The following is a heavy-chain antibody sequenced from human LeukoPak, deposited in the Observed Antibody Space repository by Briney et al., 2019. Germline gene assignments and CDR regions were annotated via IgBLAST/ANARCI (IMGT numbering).Heavy chain of an antibody. Sequence: GGSLRLSCAASGFTFSGSGMSWVRQAPGKGLEGLSCISSSGTTMYYADSVKGRFTISRDNAKNSLYLQMNSLRAEDTAVYYCARGFRDTAMFLDYWGQGTLVTVSS. D-gene: IGHD5-18*01. J-gene: IGHJ4*02. CDR3: ARGFRDTAMFLDY. CDR2: ISSSGTTM. CDR1: GFTFSGSG. V-gene: IGHV3-48*04.